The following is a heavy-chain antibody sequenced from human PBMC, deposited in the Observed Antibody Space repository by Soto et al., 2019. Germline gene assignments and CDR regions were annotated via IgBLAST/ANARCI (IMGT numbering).Heavy chain of an antibody. Sequence: EVQLLESGGGLVQPGGSLRLSCAASGFTFSSYAMSWVRQAPGKGLEWVSAISGRGGSTYYPDSVKGRFTSSRDNSKNTLYVQMNGVRAEDTAVYYCARSLEWLSGIYWGQGTLVTVCS. J-gene: IGHJ4*02. D-gene: IGHD3-3*01. V-gene: IGHV3-23*01. CDR3: ARSLEWLSGIY. CDR2: ISGRGGST. CDR1: GFTFSSYA.